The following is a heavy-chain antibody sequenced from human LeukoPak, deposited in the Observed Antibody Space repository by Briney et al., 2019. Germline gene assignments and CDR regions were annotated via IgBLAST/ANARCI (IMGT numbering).Heavy chain of an antibody. CDR3: ARMYYDFWSGPYYYYYYYMDV. J-gene: IGHJ6*03. CDR2: MNPNSGNT. Sequence: ASVKVSCKASGYTFTSYDINWVRQATGQGLEWMGWMNPNSGNTGYAQKFQGRVTMTRNTSISTAYMELSSLRSEDTAVYYCARMYYDFWSGPYYYYYYYMDVWGKGTTVTVSS. CDR1: GYTFTSYD. V-gene: IGHV1-8*01. D-gene: IGHD3-3*01.